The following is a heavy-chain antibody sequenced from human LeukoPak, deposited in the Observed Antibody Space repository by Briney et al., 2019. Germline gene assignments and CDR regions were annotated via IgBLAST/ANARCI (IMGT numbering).Heavy chain of an antibody. Sequence: GESLKISCKASGYSFTTYWIGWVRQLPGKGLECMGIIYPGDSTVRYSPSFQGQVTFSADKSISTAYLQWSSVKASDTAMYYCAREGGYSFAFDYWGQGTLVTVSS. CDR1: GYSFTTYW. V-gene: IGHV5-51*01. D-gene: IGHD5-18*01. J-gene: IGHJ4*02. CDR3: AREGGYSFAFDY. CDR2: IYPGDSTV.